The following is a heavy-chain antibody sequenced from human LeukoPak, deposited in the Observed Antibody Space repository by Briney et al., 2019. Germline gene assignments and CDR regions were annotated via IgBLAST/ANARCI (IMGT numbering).Heavy chain of an antibody. D-gene: IGHD2-2*01. Sequence: GGSLRLSCAASGFTFSSYAMHWVRQAPGKGLEWVAVISYDGSNKYYADSVKGRFTISRDNSKNTLYLQMNSLRAEDRAVYYCARDRAVPAAKTYYFDYWGQGTLVTVSS. CDR3: ARDRAVPAAKTYYFDY. J-gene: IGHJ4*02. V-gene: IGHV3-30-3*01. CDR2: ISYDGSNK. CDR1: GFTFSSYA.